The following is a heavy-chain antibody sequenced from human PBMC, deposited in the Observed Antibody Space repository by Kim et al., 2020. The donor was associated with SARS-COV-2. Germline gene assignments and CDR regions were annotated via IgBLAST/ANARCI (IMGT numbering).Heavy chain of an antibody. J-gene: IGHJ4*02. CDR3: ARAMVRGVMRYFDY. D-gene: IGHD3-10*01. V-gene: IGHV5-51*01. Sequence: SPSFQCQVTISADKSISTAYLQWSSLKASDTSMYYCARAMVRGVMRYFDYWGQGTLVTVSS.